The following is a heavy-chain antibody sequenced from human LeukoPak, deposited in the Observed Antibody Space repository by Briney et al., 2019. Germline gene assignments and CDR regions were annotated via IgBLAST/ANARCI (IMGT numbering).Heavy chain of an antibody. CDR1: GGSISSGSYY. V-gene: IGHV4-61*02. D-gene: IGHD5-24*01. J-gene: IGHJ4*02. Sequence: SQTLSLTCTVPGGSISSGSYYWSWLRQPAGKGLEWIGRIYTSGITNYNPSLKSRVAISLDTSKNQFSLKMSSVTAADTAVYSCARGIAGDGYNDYWGQGTLVTVSS. CDR3: ARGIAGDGYNDY. CDR2: IYTSGIT.